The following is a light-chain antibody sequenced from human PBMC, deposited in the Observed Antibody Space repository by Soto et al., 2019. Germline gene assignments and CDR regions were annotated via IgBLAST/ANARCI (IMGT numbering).Light chain of an antibody. CDR3: QQLNSYPLT. V-gene: IGKV1-5*01. CDR2: AAS. Sequence: DIQMTQSPSTVSASVGDRVTITCRASQNINTWLAWYQQKPGKAPNLLIYAASTLQSGVPSRFSGSGSGTDFTLTISSLQPEDFATYFCQQLNSYPLTFGQGTRLEIK. J-gene: IGKJ5*01. CDR1: QNINTW.